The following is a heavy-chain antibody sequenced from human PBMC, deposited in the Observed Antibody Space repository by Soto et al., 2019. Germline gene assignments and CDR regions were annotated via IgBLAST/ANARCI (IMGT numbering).Heavy chain of an antibody. CDR3: ARDISLYLFDY. D-gene: IGHD2-21*01. V-gene: IGHV3-21*01. Sequence: GGSLRLSCAASGFTFSSYSMNWVRQAPGKGLEWVSSISSSSSYIYYADSVKGRFTTSRDNAKNSLYLQMNSLRAEDTAVYYCARDISLYLFDYWGQGTLVTVSS. CDR2: ISSSSSYI. J-gene: IGHJ4*02. CDR1: GFTFSSYS.